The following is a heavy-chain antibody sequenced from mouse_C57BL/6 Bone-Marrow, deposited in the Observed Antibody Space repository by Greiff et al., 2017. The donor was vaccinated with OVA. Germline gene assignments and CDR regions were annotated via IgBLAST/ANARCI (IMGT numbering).Heavy chain of an antibody. V-gene: IGHV15-2*01. CDR3: ARRIYYYGSSYLYWYFYV. J-gene: IGHJ1*03. CDR1: DSEVFPIAY. CDR2: ILPSIGRT. D-gene: IGHD1-1*01. Sequence: VQLQQSGSELRSPGSSVKLSCKDFDSEVFPIAYMSWVRQKPGHGFEWIGGILPSIGRTIYGEKFEDKATLDADTLSNTAYLELNSLTSEDSAIYYCARRIYYYGSSYLYWYFYVWGTGTTVTVSS.